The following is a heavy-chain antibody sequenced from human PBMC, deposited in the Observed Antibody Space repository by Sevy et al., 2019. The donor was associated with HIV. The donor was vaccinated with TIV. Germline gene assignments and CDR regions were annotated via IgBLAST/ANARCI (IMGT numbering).Heavy chain of an antibody. CDR3: AKGSPRGWEQWLVEVGFDP. J-gene: IGHJ5*02. CDR1: GFTFDDYT. Sequence: GGSLRLSCAASGFTFDDYTMHWVRQAPGKGLEWVSLISWDGGSTYYADSVKGRFTISRDNSKSSLYLQMNSLRTEDTALYYCAKGSPRGWEQWLVEVGFDPWGQGTLVTVSS. V-gene: IGHV3-43*01. CDR2: ISWDGGST. D-gene: IGHD6-19*01.